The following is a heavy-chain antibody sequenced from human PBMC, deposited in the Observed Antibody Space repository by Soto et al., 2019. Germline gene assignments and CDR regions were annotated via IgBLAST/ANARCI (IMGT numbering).Heavy chain of an antibody. Sequence: QVQLVQSGAEVKKPGASVKVSCKASGYTFTSYGISWVRQAPGQGLEWMGWISAYNGNTNYAQKREGRVTMTTDTPTSTAYMELRGLRSDDTAVYYCAREASSSCHDYWGQGTLVTVSS. CDR3: AREASSSCHDY. V-gene: IGHV1-18*01. J-gene: IGHJ4*02. CDR2: ISAYNGNT. D-gene: IGHD6-13*01. CDR1: GYTFTSYG.